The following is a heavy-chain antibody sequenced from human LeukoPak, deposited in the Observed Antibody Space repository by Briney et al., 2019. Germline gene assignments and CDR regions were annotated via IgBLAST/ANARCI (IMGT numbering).Heavy chain of an antibody. J-gene: IGHJ4*02. V-gene: IGHV4-39*01. CDR2: IYYSGST. CDR1: GGSISSASYY. D-gene: IGHD2/OR15-2a*01. Sequence: TPSETLSLTCTVSGGSISSASYYWGWIRQPPGKGLDWIGSIYYSGSTYYNPSLKNRVTISVDTSKNQFSLKLTSVTAADTAVYYCARDFHWGQGTLVTVSS. CDR3: ARDFH.